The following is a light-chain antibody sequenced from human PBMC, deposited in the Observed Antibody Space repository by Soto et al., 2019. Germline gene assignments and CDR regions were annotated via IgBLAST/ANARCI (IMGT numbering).Light chain of an antibody. Sequence: EIVLTQSPGTLSLSPGERAALSCRASQSVSSSSLAWYQQKPGQAPRLLVYGASSRATGVPDRFSGSGSGTTXTXXXXXLRPEDFALYFCHQYGSSPQTFGQGTNVESK. J-gene: IGKJ1*01. CDR1: QSVSSSS. CDR2: GAS. V-gene: IGKV3-20*01. CDR3: HQYGSSPQT.